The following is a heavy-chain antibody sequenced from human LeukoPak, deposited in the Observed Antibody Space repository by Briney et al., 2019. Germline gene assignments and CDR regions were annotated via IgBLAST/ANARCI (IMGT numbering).Heavy chain of an antibody. CDR1: GFIFSSYG. Sequence: GGSLRLSCAVSGFIFSSYGMHWVRQAPGKGLEWVAAISYDESNKYYAESVKGRFTISRDNYKNTLYLQMNSLRAEDTAVYYCAKGDVPTWGQGTLVTVSS. J-gene: IGHJ5*02. CDR3: AKGDVPT. CDR2: ISYDESNK. V-gene: IGHV3-30*18.